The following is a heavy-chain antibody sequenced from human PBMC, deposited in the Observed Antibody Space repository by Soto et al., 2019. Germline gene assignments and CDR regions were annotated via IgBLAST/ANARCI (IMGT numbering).Heavy chain of an antibody. V-gene: IGHV1-69*12. J-gene: IGHJ1*01. Sequence: QVQLVQSGAEVKKPGSSVKVSCRASGSTFSSYAITWVRQAPGQGLEWMGGVIPLFGTPKYAQKFQGRVTFIADESTTTAYRELSSLRSEHTAVYYGARGSGYNYVRFDVSLDHWGQGTLVTISS. D-gene: IGHD5-18*01. CDR3: ARGSGYNYVRFDVSLDH. CDR1: GSTFSSYA. CDR2: VIPLFGTP.